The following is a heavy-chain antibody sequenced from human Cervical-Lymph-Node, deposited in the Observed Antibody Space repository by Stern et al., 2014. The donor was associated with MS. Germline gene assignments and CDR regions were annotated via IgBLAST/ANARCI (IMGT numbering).Heavy chain of an antibody. V-gene: IGHV4-30-4*08. CDR1: GGAVSSGDRY. CDR2: ISSSGNT. D-gene: IGHD3-3*01. Sequence: QVQLVESGPGLVKPSQTLSLTCTVSGGAVSSGDRYWSWIRQPPEKGLEWIGYISSSGNTYYNPSLESRLTISMDRSKNQFSLKLRSVTAADTAVYYCARVTEFLRFFYPDYWGQGSRVTVSS. CDR3: ARVTEFLRFFYPDY. J-gene: IGHJ4*02.